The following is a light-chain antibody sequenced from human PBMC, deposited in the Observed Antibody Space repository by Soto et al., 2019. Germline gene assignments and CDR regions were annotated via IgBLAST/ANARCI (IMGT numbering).Light chain of an antibody. CDR1: QDISNY. CDR2: DAS. J-gene: IGKJ4*01. V-gene: IGKV1-33*01. Sequence: DIQMTQSPSSLYASVGDVVTITCQASQDISNYLNWYQQKPGKAPKLLIYDASNLETRVPSRFSESGSGTDFTFTISSLQPEDIATYYCQQYDNLPITFGGGTKVELK. CDR3: QQYDNLPIT.